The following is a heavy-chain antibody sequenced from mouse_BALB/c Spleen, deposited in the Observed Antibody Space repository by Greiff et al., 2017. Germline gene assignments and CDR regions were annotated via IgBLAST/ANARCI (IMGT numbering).Heavy chain of an antibody. CDR3: ARSPYYGNYYYAMDY. CDR2: ISSGSSTI. CDR1: GFTFSSFG. V-gene: IGHV5-17*02. J-gene: IGHJ4*01. D-gene: IGHD2-10*01. Sequence: EVKLVESGGGLVQPGGSRKLSCAASGFTFSSFGMHWVRQAPEKGLEWVAYISSGSSTIYYADTVKGRFTISRDNPKNTLFLQMTSLRSEDTAMYYCARSPYYGNYYYAMDYWGQGTSVTVSS.